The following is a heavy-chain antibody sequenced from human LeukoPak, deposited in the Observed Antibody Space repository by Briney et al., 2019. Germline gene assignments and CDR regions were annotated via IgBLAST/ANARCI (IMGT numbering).Heavy chain of an antibody. Sequence: GGSLRLSCAASGFTFDDYAMHWVRQAPGKGLEWVSGISWNSGSIGYADSVKGRFTISRDNAKNSLYLQMNSLRAEDMALYYCAKAKGIVVVPAALDYWGQGTLVTVSS. CDR1: GFTFDDYA. V-gene: IGHV3-9*03. J-gene: IGHJ4*02. CDR2: ISWNSGSI. D-gene: IGHD2-2*01. CDR3: AKAKGIVVVPAALDY.